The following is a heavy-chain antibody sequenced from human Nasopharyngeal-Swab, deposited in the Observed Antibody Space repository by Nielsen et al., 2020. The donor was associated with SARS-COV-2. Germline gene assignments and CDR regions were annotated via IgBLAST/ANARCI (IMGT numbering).Heavy chain of an antibody. CDR2: ISSSSSYI. D-gene: IGHD5-12*01. Sequence: GGSLRLSCAASGFTFSSYSMNWVRQAPGKGLEWVSSISSSSSYIYYADSVKGRFTISRDNAKNSLYLQVNSLRAEDTAVYYCARDPRYGGYLYYYYGMDVWGQGTTVTVSS. V-gene: IGHV3-21*01. J-gene: IGHJ6*02. CDR1: GFTFSSYS. CDR3: ARDPRYGGYLYYYYGMDV.